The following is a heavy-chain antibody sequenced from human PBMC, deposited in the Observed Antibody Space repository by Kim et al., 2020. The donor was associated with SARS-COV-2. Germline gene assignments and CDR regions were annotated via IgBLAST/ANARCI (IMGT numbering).Heavy chain of an antibody. V-gene: IGHV4-4*06. Sequence: LKSRVTMSVDTSKNQFSLKLSSVTAADTAVYYCARDHGLRLGELSYYFDYWGQGTLVTVSS. D-gene: IGHD3-16*02. J-gene: IGHJ4*02. CDR3: ARDHGLRLGELSYYFDY.